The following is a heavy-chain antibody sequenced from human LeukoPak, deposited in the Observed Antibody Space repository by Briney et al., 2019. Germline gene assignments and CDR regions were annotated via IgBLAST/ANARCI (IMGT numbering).Heavy chain of an antibody. V-gene: IGHV4-34*01. CDR3: ARGGDIVVVPAAARNYYYYMDV. D-gene: IGHD2-2*01. CDR1: GGSFSGYY. J-gene: IGHJ6*03. Sequence: TSETLSLTCAVYGGSFSGYYWSWIRQPPGKGLEWIGEINHSGSTNYNPSLKSRVTISVDTSKNQFSLKLSSVTDEDTAVYYCARGGDIVVVPAAARNYYYYMDVWGKGNTDTVSS. CDR2: INHSGST.